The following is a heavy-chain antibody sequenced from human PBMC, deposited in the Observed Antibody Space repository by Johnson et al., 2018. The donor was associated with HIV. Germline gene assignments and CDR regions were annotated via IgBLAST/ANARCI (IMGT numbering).Heavy chain of an antibody. CDR3: ARVVGYKYGSAGDNDAFDI. D-gene: IGHD5-18*01. J-gene: IGHJ3*02. CDR1: GFTFSSYA. Sequence: QVQLVESGGGVVQPGRSLRLSCAASGFTFSSYAMHWVRQAPGKGLEWVAVISYDGSNKYYADSVKGRFTISRDNSKNTLYLQMNSLRAEDTAVYYCARVVGYKYGSAGDNDAFDIWGQGTMVTVSS. V-gene: IGHV3-30-3*01. CDR2: ISYDGSNK.